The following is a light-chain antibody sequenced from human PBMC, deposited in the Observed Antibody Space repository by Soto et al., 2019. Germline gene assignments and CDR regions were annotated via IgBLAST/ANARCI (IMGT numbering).Light chain of an antibody. CDR1: QGITNY. CDR3: EPLKSYLLT. V-gene: IGKV1-13*02. CDR2: GAS. J-gene: IGKJ4*01. Sequence: SPSSLSASVGDRVTITCRASQGITNYLAWYQQKPGKAPKLLIYGASSLERGVPSRFSGSGSGTDFTLTIICLLPEDVGIYYCEPLKSYLLTFAGGTKV.